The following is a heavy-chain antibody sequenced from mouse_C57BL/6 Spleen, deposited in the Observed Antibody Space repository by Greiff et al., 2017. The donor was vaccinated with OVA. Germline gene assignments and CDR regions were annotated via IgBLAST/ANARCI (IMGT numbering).Heavy chain of an antibody. CDR1: GFTFSSYT. CDR3: ARRDGSSYYCDY. V-gene: IGHV5-9*01. Sequence: EVMLVESGGGLVKPGGSLKLSCAASGFTFSSYTMSWVRQTPEKRLEWVATISGGGGNTYYPDSVKGRFTISRDNAKNTLYLQMSSLRSEDTALYYCARRDGSSYYCDYWGQGTTLTVSS. D-gene: IGHD1-1*01. CDR2: ISGGGGNT. J-gene: IGHJ2*01.